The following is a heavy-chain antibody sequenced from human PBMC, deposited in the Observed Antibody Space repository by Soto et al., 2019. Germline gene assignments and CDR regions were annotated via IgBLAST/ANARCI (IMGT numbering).Heavy chain of an antibody. V-gene: IGHV4-61*01. CDR1: GDSVTSVSDY. J-gene: IGHJ6*02. CDR2: IYYSGSA. Sequence: TLSLTCTVPGDSVTSVSDYWSWIRQPPGKGLEWIGYIYYSGSADYNPSLGSRVTISIDTSKNQFSLKLTSVTAADTAVYYCARGVGFGYYYYHMDLWGQGTTVTVSS. D-gene: IGHD3-10*01. CDR3: ARGVGFGYYYYHMDL.